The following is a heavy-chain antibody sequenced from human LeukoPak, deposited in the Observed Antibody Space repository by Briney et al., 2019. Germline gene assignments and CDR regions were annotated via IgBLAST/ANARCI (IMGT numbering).Heavy chain of an antibody. CDR1: GGTFSSYA. D-gene: IGHD4-17*01. J-gene: IGHJ4*02. V-gene: IGHV1-69*05. CDR3: ARGSSRGLRAASGFDY. CDR2: IIPIFGTA. Sequence: ASVKVSCKASGGTFSSYAISWVRQAPGRGLEWMGGIIPIFGTANYAQKFQGRVTITTDESTSTAYMELSSLRSEDTAVYYCARGSSRGLRAASGFDYWGQGTLVTVSS.